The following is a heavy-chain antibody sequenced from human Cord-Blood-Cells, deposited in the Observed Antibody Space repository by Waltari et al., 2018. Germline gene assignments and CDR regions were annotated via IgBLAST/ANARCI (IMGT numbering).Heavy chain of an antibody. V-gene: IGHV4-34*01. J-gene: IGHJ3*02. CDR1: GRSFSGYY. CDR3: ARGVTGDDAFDI. Sequence: VQLQPGGAGLLKPSETLSLTCAVYGRSFSGYYCIWIRQPPGKGLEWIGKINHQGSTNYNPSLKRRVTISVDTSKSQFSLKLSSVTAADTAVYYCARGVTGDDAFDIWGQGTMVTVSS. D-gene: IGHD7-27*01. CDR2: INHQGST.